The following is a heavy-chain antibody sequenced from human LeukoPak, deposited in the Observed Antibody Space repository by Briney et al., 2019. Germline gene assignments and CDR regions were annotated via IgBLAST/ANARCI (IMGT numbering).Heavy chain of an antibody. CDR3: ARDMRELHYFDY. CDR1: GFTFSSYA. CDR2: ISYDGSNK. V-gene: IGHV3-30-3*01. Sequence: GGSLRLSCAASGFTFSSYAMHWVRQAPGKGLEWVAVISYDGSNKYYADSVKGRFTISRDNSKNTLFLQMNSLRAGDTAVYYCARDMRELHYFDYWGRGTLVTVSS. J-gene: IGHJ4*02. D-gene: IGHD1-26*01.